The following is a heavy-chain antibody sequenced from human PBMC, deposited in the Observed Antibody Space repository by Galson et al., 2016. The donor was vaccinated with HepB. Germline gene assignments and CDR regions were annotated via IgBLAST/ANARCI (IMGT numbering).Heavy chain of an antibody. CDR1: GFTFSTYG. D-gene: IGHD6-6*01. V-gene: IGHV3-30*02. CDR3: AKEWSTSWIDY. J-gene: IGHJ4*02. CDR2: IWYDGTNI. Sequence: SLRLSCAASGFTFSTYGMHWVRQAPGKGLEWVALIWYDGTNIYYADSVKGRFTISRDNSKNTLYLQMNSLRAEDTAVYYCAKEWSTSWIDYWGRGTLVTVSS.